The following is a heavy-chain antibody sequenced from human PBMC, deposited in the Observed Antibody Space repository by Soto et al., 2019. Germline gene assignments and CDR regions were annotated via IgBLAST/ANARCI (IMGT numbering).Heavy chain of an antibody. CDR3: ARDRWSRASTIPFAY. CDR2: INAGNGNT. J-gene: IGHJ4*02. CDR1: GYTFTSYA. Sequence: ASVKVSCKASGYTFTSYAMHWVRQAPGQRLEWMGWINAGNGNTKYSQKFQGRVTITRDTSASTAYMELRSLRSDDTAMYYCARDRWSRASTIPFAYWGQGALVTVSS. D-gene: IGHD2-21*01. V-gene: IGHV1-3*01.